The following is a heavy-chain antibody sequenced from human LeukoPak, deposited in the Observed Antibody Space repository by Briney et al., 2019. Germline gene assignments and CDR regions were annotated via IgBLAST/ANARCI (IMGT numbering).Heavy chain of an antibody. CDR1: GYSISSGYY. CDR3: FLSKGLMVYANFDY. CDR2: IYHSGST. V-gene: IGHV4-38-2*01. J-gene: IGHJ4*02. D-gene: IGHD2-8*01. Sequence: PSETLSLTCAVSGYSISSGYYWGWIRQPPGKGLEWIGSIYHSGSTYYNPSLKSRVTISVDTSKNQFSLKLSSMTAADTAFYYCFLSKGLMVYANFDYWGQGTLVTVSS.